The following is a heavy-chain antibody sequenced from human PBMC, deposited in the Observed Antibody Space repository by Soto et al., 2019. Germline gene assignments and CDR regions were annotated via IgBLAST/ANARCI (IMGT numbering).Heavy chain of an antibody. CDR3: ARSQGSSTSLEIYYYYYYGMDV. J-gene: IGHJ6*02. CDR1: GGTFGSYA. Sequence: SVKVSCKASGGTFGSYAISWVRQAPGQGLEWMGRIIPIPGTANYAQNFQGRVTIAADESTSTAYMDLSSLRSEDTAVYYCARSQGSSTSLEIYYYYYYGMDVWGQGTTVTVSS. D-gene: IGHD2-2*01. V-gene: IGHV1-69*11. CDR2: IIPIPGTA.